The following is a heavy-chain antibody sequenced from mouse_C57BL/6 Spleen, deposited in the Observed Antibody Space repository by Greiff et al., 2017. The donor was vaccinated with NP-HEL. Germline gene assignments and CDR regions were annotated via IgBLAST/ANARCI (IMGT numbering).Heavy chain of an antibody. CDR2: IDPSDSYT. D-gene: IGHD2-5*01. Sequence: QVQLQQPGAELVMPGASVKLSCKASGYTFTSYWMHWVKQRPGQGLEWIGEIDPSDSYTNYNQKFKGKSTLTVDKSSSTAYMQLSSLTSEDSAVYYCARRGDYYSNYEFDYWGQGTTLTVSS. CDR1: GYTFTSYW. V-gene: IGHV1-69*01. J-gene: IGHJ2*01. CDR3: ARRGDYYSNYEFDY.